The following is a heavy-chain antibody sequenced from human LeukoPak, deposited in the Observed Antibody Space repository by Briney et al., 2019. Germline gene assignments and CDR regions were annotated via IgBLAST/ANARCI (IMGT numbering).Heavy chain of an antibody. V-gene: IGHV4-38-2*01. D-gene: IGHD3-16*01. CDR2: IYGRAST. CDR1: GYSLGKNYY. CDR3: ARYDSRGSASTRFDY. J-gene: IGHJ4*02. Sequence: SETLSLTCAVTGYSLGKNYYWGWIRQSPGKGLEWIGRIYGRASTSYNPSLMNRVTMSVDTSKNHFSLQLTSVTAADTAVYYCARYDSRGSASTRFDYWGPGILVTVSS.